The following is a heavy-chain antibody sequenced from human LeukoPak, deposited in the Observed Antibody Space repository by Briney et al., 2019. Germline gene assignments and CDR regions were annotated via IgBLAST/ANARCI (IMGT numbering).Heavy chain of an antibody. Sequence: PGGSLRLSCAASGFTVSSNYMSWVRQAPGKGLEWVSVIDSGIYSTGTTSYADSVKGRFTVSRDNSKNTLYLQMNSLRGEDTAVYYCARTAAAGPYDFWGQGTLVTVSS. D-gene: IGHD6-13*01. CDR3: ARTAAAGPYDF. V-gene: IGHV3-66*01. J-gene: IGHJ4*02. CDR2: IDSGIYSTGTT. CDR1: GFTVSSNY.